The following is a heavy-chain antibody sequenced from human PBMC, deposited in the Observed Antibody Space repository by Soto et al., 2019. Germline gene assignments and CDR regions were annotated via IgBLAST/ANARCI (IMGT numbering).Heavy chain of an antibody. D-gene: IGHD1-26*01. Sequence: QVQLVESGGGVVQPGRSLRLSCAASGFTFSSYGMHWVRQAPGKGLEWVAVIWYDGSNKYYADSVKGRFIISRDNSKNTLYLQMNSLRAEDTAVYYCARDEAGANDYWCQGTLVTVSS. CDR1: GFTFSSYG. J-gene: IGHJ4*02. V-gene: IGHV3-33*01. CDR2: IWYDGSNK. CDR3: ARDEAGANDY.